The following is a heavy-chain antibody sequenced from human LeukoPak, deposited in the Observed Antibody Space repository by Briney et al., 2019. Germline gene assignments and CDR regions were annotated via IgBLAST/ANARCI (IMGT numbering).Heavy chain of an antibody. V-gene: IGHV3-30*18. CDR3: AKDSCSSSCYGMDV. J-gene: IGHJ6*02. Sequence: ISYDGITTYYPHSVKGRFTISRDNSKNTLYLQMNSLRAEDTAVYYCAKDSCSSSCYGMDVWGQGTTVTVXS. D-gene: IGHD6-13*01. CDR2: ISYDGITT.